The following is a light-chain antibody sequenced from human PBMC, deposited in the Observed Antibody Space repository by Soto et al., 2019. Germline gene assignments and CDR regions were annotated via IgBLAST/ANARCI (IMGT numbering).Light chain of an antibody. CDR2: EGN. V-gene: IGLV2-8*01. CDR1: SSDVGAYNY. J-gene: IGLJ3*02. Sequence: QSALTQPPSASGSPGQSVTISCTGTSSDVGAYNYVSWYQQYPGKAPKLMIYEGNKRPSGVPGRFSGSKSGNTASLTVSGLQAEDEADYYCTSYVGNDSWVFGGGTKVTVL. CDR3: TSYVGNDSWV.